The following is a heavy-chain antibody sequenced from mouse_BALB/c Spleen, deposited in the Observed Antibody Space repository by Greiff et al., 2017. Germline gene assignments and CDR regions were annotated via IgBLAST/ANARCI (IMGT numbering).Heavy chain of an antibody. CDR1: GFNIKDTY. CDR2: IDPANGNT. J-gene: IGHJ2*01. Sequence: EVQLQQSGAELVKPGASVKLSCTASGFNIKDTYMHWVKQRPEQGLEWIGRIDPANGNTKYDPKFQGKATITADTSSNTAYLQLSSLTSEDTAVYYCARGDYDAGYFDYWGQGTTLTVSS. D-gene: IGHD2-4*01. CDR3: ARGDYDAGYFDY. V-gene: IGHV14-3*02.